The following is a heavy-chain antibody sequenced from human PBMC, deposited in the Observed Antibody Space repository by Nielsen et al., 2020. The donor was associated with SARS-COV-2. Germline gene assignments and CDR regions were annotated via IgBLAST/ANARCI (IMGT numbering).Heavy chain of an antibody. CDR2: ISSSSGYI. Sequence: GESLKISCAASGFTFSSYSMNWVRQAPGKGLEWVSSISSSSGYIYYADSVKGRFTISRDNAKNSLYLQMNSLRAEDTAVYYCAKQRGYSSDYWGQGTLVTVSS. J-gene: IGHJ4*02. D-gene: IGHD5-18*01. CDR1: GFTFSSYS. V-gene: IGHV3-21*04. CDR3: AKQRGYSSDY.